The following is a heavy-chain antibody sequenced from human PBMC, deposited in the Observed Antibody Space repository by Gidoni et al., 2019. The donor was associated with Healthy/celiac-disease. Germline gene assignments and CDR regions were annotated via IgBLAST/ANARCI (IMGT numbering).Heavy chain of an antibody. CDR1: GGSIRSSNW. CDR3: ARRREIVVRRHAFDI. CDR2: IYHSGST. J-gene: IGHJ3*02. D-gene: IGHD3-22*01. Sequence: QVQLQESGPGLVKPSGTLSLTCAVSGGSIRSSNWWSWVRQPPGKGLEWIGEIYHSGSTNYNPSLKSRVTISGDKSKNQFSLKLSSVTAADTAVYYCARRREIVVRRHAFDIWGQGTMVTVSS. V-gene: IGHV4-4*02.